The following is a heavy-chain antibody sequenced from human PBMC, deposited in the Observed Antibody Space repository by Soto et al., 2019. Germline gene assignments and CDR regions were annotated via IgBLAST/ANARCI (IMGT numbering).Heavy chain of an antibody. CDR3: VKRFYFDATGDYYDHRYFDF. V-gene: IGHV3-23*01. CDR1: GFTFSTYA. CDR2: ISGSGGST. Sequence: EVQLLESGGGLVQPGGSLRLSCAASGFTFSTYAMSWVRQAPGKGLEWVSGISGSGGSTYYAEAVKGRFTIYRDNSNNTLYLQMKRLRAEDSAAYYCVKRFYFDATGDYYDHRYFDFWGQGALVTVSS. D-gene: IGHD3-22*01. J-gene: IGHJ4*02.